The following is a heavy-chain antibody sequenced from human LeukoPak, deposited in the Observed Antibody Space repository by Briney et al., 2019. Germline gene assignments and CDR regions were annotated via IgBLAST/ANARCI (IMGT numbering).Heavy chain of an antibody. CDR1: ELTFVSKS. CDR2: IIIIISYI. D-gene: IGHD3-22*01. J-gene: IGHJ6*03. V-gene: IGHV3-21*04. Sequence: GGSLNSSVAAPELTFVSKSRNWVGQAPGKGLNWVSSIIIIISYIYYADSVKGRFTISRDNAKNSLYLQMNSLRAEDTAVYYCAGSGWAYYYYYMDVWGKGTTVTISS. CDR3: AGSGWAYYYYYMDV.